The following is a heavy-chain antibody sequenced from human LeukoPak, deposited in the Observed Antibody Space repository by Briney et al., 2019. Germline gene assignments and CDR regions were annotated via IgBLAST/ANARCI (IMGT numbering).Heavy chain of an antibody. J-gene: IGHJ4*02. CDR1: GFTFSSYG. Sequence: GGSLRLSCAASGFTFSSYGMHWVRQAPGKGLEWVAVIWYDGSNKYYADSVKGRFTISRDNSKNTLYLQMNSLRAEDTAVYYCAKDRNAGTSYFDYWGQGTLVTVSS. CDR3: AKDRNAGTSYFDY. CDR2: IWYDGSNK. V-gene: IGHV3-33*06. D-gene: IGHD2-2*01.